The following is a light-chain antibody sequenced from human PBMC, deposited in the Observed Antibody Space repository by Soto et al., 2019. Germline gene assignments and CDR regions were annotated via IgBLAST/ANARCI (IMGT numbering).Light chain of an antibody. V-gene: IGKV4-1*01. Sequence: EIVMTQSPATLSVSPGERATLSCRASQSVLYSSNQKNYLAWYQQKPGQPPKLLISWASTRESGVPDRFSGGGSGTDFTLTISSLQAEDVAVYYCPQYYGTPLTFGGGTKVEIK. CDR1: QSVLYSSNQKNY. CDR3: PQYYGTPLT. CDR2: WAS. J-gene: IGKJ4*01.